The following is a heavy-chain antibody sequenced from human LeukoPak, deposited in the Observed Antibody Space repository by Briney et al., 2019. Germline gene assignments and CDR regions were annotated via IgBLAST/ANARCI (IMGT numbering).Heavy chain of an antibody. CDR3: ARNGVGASEDAFDI. D-gene: IGHD1-26*01. CDR1: GFTFNTYA. CDR2: ISYDGSNK. V-gene: IGHV3-30*04. J-gene: IGHJ3*02. Sequence: GGSLRLSCAASGFTFNTYAMHWVRQAPGKGLEWLAVISYDGSNKYYTDSVKGRFTISRDNSKNTLYLQMNSLTTEDTAVYYCARNGVGASEDAFDIWGQGTMVTVSS.